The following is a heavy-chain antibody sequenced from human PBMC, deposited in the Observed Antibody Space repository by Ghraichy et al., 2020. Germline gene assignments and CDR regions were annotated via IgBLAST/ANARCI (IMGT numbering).Heavy chain of an antibody. CDR3: ARDGRPSSWLDFDY. V-gene: IGHV3-7*01. D-gene: IGHD6-13*01. J-gene: IGHJ4*02. CDR2: IKQDGSEK. Sequence: LSLTCAASGFTFSSYWMSWVRQAPGKGLEWVANIKQDGSEKYYVDSVRGRFTISRDNAKNSLYLQMNSLRADDTAVYYCARDGRPSSWLDFDYWGQGTLVTVSS. CDR1: GFTFSSYW.